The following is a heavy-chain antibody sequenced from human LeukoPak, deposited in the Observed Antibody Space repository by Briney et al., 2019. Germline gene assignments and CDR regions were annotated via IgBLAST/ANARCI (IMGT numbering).Heavy chain of an antibody. Sequence: GGSLRLSCAASGFTFSSYEMNWVRQAPGKGPQWVSYISKEDNTIYYADSVKGRFTVSRDNDKNSMYLQMNSLRADDTAIYYCARVVAVVVTGIFDVWGQGTMVAVSS. CDR1: GFTFSSYE. CDR2: ISKEDNTI. J-gene: IGHJ3*01. CDR3: ARVVAVVVTGIFDV. V-gene: IGHV3-48*03. D-gene: IGHD2-15*01.